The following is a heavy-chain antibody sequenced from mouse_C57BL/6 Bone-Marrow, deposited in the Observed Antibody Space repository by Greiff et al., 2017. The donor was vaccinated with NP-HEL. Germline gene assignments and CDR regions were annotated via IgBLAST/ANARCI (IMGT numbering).Heavy chain of an antibody. CDR2: INPSTGGT. J-gene: IGHJ4*01. CDR3: ARRATGTDAMDY. V-gene: IGHV1-42*01. D-gene: IGHD4-1*02. CDR1: GYSFTGYY. Sequence: VQLKQSGPELVKPGASVKISCKASGYSFTGYYMNWVKQSPEKSLEWIGEINPSTGGTTYNQKFKAKATLTVDKSSSTAYMQLKSLTSEDSAVYYCARRATGTDAMDYWGQGTSVTVSS.